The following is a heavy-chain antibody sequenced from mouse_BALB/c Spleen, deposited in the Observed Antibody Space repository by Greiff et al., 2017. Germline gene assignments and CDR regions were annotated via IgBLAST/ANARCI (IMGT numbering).Heavy chain of an antibody. Sequence: VQLQQSGPELVKPGASVKISCKASGYSFTGYFMNWVMQSHGKSLEWIGRINPYNGDTFYNQKFKGKATLTVDKSSSTAHMELRSLASEDSAVYYGARGRECISAVVAHFDDWGQGTTLTVSS. CDR3: ARGRECISAVVAHFDD. V-gene: IGHV1-20*02. J-gene: IGHJ2*01. D-gene: IGHD1-1*01. CDR2: INPYNGDT. CDR1: GYSFTGYF.